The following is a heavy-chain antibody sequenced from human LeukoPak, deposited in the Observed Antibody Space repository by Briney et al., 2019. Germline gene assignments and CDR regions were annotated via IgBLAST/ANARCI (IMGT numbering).Heavy chain of an antibody. J-gene: IGHJ3*02. CDR1: GYTFTRHY. CDR3: ARDGLYCTNGVCSSDI. CDR2: INPSSGGT. V-gene: IGHV1-46*01. Sequence: ASVKVSCKASGYTFTRHYMNWVRQAPGQGLEWMGKINPSSGGTGYAQKFQGRVTMTRDTSTSTVYMELTSLRSEDAAVYYCARDGLYCTNGVCSSDIWGQGTLVTVSS. D-gene: IGHD2-8*01.